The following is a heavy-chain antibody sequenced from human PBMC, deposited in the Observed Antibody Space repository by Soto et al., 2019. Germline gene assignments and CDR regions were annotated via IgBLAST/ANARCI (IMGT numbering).Heavy chain of an antibody. CDR1: GGTFSSYA. D-gene: IGHD3-10*01. CDR2: IIPIFGTA. J-gene: IGHJ6*02. V-gene: IGHV1-69*01. CDR3: ARNFGSGSYYTPDFLYYGMDV. Sequence: QVQLVQSGAEVKKPGSSVKVSCKASGGTFSSYAISWVRQAPGQGLEWMGGIIPIFGTANYAQKLQGRVKITADESTSKAYRELSSLRSEDTSVYYCARNFGSGSYYTPDFLYYGMDVWGQGTTVTVSS.